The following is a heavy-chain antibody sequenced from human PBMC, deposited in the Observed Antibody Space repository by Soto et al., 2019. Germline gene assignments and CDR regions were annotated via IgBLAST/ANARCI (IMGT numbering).Heavy chain of an antibody. D-gene: IGHD2-8*01. J-gene: IGHJ4*02. V-gene: IGHV3-23*01. CDR1: GFTFNRHA. CDR3: AKVSSAWYAGFFDL. CDR2: LSDSGGSI. Sequence: EVQLLESGGGLVQPGGSLRLSCTASGFTFNRHAMTWVRQAPGKGLEWVSGLSDSGGSIYNADSVKGRFTISRDNSMNNLYLQMNTLRSEDTAVYYCAKVSSAWYAGFFDLWGQGTLVTVSS.